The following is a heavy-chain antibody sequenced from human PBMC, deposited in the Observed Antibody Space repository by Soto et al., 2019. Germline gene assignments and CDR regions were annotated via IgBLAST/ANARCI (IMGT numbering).Heavy chain of an antibody. V-gene: IGHV3-30*03. D-gene: IGHD2-15*01. CDR2: VSYDTAYE. J-gene: IGHJ4*02. CDR1: GFTFSTYD. Sequence: QVHLVESGGGMVQHGTSLRFSCAVSGFTFSTYDLHCVRQAPGKGLVWLSVVSYDTAYENYPDSVKGRFTISRDNSKNIFYLQRISLRAEDTALYYCPTVSISKSSAVTFDSWGRGTLGTVSS. CDR3: PTVSISKSSAVTFDS.